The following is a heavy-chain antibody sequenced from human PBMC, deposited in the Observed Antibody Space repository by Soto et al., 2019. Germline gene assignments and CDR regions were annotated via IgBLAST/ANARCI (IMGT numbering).Heavy chain of an antibody. Sequence: PGESLKISCKGSGYSFTSYWIGWVRQMPGKGLEWMGIIYPGDSDTRYSPSFQGQATISADKSISTAYLQWSSLKASDTAMHYCARSTYYDGWSGYSPYYYYMDVWGKGTTVTVAS. J-gene: IGHJ6*03. CDR3: ARSTYYDGWSGYSPYYYYMDV. CDR2: IYPGDSDT. D-gene: IGHD3-3*01. V-gene: IGHV5-51*01. CDR1: GYSFTSYW.